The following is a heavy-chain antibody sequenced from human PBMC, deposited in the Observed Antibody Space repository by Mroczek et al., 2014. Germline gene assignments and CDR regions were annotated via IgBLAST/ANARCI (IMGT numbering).Heavy chain of an antibody. CDR1: GYTFTSYD. Sequence: QVQLVESGAEVKKPGASVKVSCKASGYTFTSYDINWVRQATGQGLEWMGWMNPNSGNTGYAQKFQGRVTMTRNTSISTAYMELSSLRSEDTAVYYCARGRVVPAAIYYYYGMDVVGQGTTVTVS. J-gene: IGHJ6*02. V-gene: IGHV1-8*01. CDR3: ARGRVVPAAIYYYYGMDV. CDR2: MNPNSGNT. D-gene: IGHD2-2*01.